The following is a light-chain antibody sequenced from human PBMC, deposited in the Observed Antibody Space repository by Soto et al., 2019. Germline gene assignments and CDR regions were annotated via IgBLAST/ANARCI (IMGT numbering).Light chain of an antibody. CDR3: SSYTSRTLAVL. V-gene: IGLV2-14*01. CDR1: SSDVGGYNY. CDR2: EVT. J-gene: IGLJ2*01. Sequence: QSALTQPASVSGSPGQSITISCTGTSSDVGGYNYVSWYQQHPGKAPKLMIYEVTNRPSGVSNRFSGSKSGNTASLTISGLQAEDEADYYCSSYTSRTLAVLFGGGTKLTVL.